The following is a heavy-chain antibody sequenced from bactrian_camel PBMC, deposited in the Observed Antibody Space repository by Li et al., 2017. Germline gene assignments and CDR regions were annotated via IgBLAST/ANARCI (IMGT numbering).Heavy chain of an antibody. Sequence: HVQLVESGGGSVQAGGYLRLSCAGSSKYRFSTYCMAWFRQAPGKEREVVATIDNHGSVSFQRSVLGRFTISKDNAKNTLYLQMDRLKSEDTAMYYCAADISPGTICSAATQILAFQYRGQGTQVTVS. V-gene: IGHV3S53*01. CDR3: AADISPGTICSAATQILAFQY. D-gene: IGHD2*01. J-gene: IGHJ4*01. CDR1: KYRFSTYC. CDR2: IDNHGSV.